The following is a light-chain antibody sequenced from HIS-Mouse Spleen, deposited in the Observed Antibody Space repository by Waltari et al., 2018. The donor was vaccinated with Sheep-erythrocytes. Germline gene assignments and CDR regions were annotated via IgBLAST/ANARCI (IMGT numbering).Light chain of an antibody. V-gene: IGKV1-5*03. CDR2: KAS. CDR1: QSISSL. CDR3: QQFGWT. Sequence: DIQLIQSPSTLSASVGDRVTIPCRASQSISSLLAWYQRKPGKAPKLLTYKASSLESGVPSRFSGSGSGTEFTLTISSLQPDDFATYYCQQFGWTFGQGTKVEIK. J-gene: IGKJ1*01.